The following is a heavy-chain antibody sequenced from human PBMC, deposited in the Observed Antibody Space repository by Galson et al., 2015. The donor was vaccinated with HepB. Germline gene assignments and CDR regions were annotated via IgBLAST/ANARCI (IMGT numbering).Heavy chain of an antibody. CDR2: IDPGDSYT. CDR1: GDSFPNYF. CDR3: ARGLYTGSWE. D-gene: IGHD2-2*02. V-gene: IGHV5-10-1*01. Sequence: QSGAEVKKPGESLRISCKGSGDSFPNYFITWVRQMPGKGLEWMGRIDPGDSYTNYSPSFQGHVTMSVDKSIRTAYLQWSSLKASDTAVYYCARGLYTGSWEWGQGTLVTVSS. J-gene: IGHJ4*02.